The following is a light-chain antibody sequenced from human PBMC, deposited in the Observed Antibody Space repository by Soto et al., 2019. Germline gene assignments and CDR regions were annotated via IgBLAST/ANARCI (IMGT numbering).Light chain of an antibody. CDR1: QTFGKN. V-gene: IGKV3-15*01. CDR2: GAS. CDR3: QQYNDWHFT. J-gene: IGKJ3*01. Sequence: EIVMTQSPATLSVSPGEKATLPCGASQTFGKNVAWYQQKPGQAPGLLVYGASTRATGIPARFSGSGSGTEFTLTISSLQSEDSAVYYCQQYNDWHFTFGPGTKVEIK.